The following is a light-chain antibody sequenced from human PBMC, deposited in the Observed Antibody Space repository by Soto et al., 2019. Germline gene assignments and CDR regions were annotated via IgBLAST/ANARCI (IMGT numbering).Light chain of an antibody. CDR3: QQYNNWLT. CDR2: DAS. J-gene: IGKJ1*01. CDR1: QSVQSN. Sequence: IVLARSPATLSVSPEERGTLSCRASQSVQSNLAWYQQKPGQAPRLLIYDASTRATGIPARFSGSGSGTEFTLTISSLQSEDFAVYYCQQYNNWLTFGQGTKVDIK. V-gene: IGKV3-15*01.